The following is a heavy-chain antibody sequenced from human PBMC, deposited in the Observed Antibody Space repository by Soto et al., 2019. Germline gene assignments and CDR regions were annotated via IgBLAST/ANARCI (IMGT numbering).Heavy chain of an antibody. Sequence: GGSLRLSCAASGFTLSSYAMSWVRQAPGKGLEWVSAISGSGGSTYYADSVKGRFTISRDNSKNTLYLQMNSLRAEDTAVYYCAKDQTYYDYVWGSYRSQPYNWFDPWGQGTLVTVSS. D-gene: IGHD3-16*02. CDR2: ISGSGGST. CDR3: AKDQTYYDYVWGSYRSQPYNWFDP. V-gene: IGHV3-23*01. J-gene: IGHJ5*02. CDR1: GFTLSSYA.